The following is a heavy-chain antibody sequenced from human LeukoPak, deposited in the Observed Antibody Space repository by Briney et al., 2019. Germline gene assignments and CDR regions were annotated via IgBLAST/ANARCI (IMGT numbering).Heavy chain of an antibody. CDR3: ARWRGAQSEFDY. Sequence: GGSLRFSCVGSGFMFSRYSMGWVRQAPGKGLEFVARLKESGIEKEYVDSVKGRFTISRDNAENLLYLQMNSLRAEDTALYFCARWRGAQSEFDYWGQGTQVTVSS. CDR2: LKESGIEK. V-gene: IGHV3-7*01. CDR1: GFMFSRYS. J-gene: IGHJ4*02. D-gene: IGHD3-3*01.